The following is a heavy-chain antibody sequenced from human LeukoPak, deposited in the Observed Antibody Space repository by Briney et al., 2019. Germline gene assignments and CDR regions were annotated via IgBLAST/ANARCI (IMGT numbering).Heavy chain of an antibody. CDR1: GFTFTRYW. D-gene: IGHD3-3*01. CDR2: IKQDGSEQ. V-gene: IGHV3-7*01. CDR3: ARVSRSGYYGEY. Sequence: GGSLRLSYAASGFTFTRYWMAWVRQAPGKGLEWVANIKQDGSEQYHVDSVRGRFTMSRDNTKNIVFLQMDSLRVEDTAVYYCARVSRSGYYGEYWGQGTTVTVSS. J-gene: IGHJ4*02.